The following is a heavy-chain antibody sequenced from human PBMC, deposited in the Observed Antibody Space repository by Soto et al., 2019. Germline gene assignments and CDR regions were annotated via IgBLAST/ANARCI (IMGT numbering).Heavy chain of an antibody. D-gene: IGHD4-17*01. J-gene: IGHJ5*02. CDR1: GFTFSSYW. CDR2: IKQDGSEE. V-gene: IGHV3-7*01. CDR3: ARDNGDSNWFDP. Sequence: EVQLVESGGGLVQPGGSLRLSCAASGFTFSSYWMSWVRQAPGKGLEWVANIKQDGSEEYYVDSVKGRFTISRDNAKNSLYLQMNSLRAEDPAVYYCARDNGDSNWFDPWGQGTLVTVSS.